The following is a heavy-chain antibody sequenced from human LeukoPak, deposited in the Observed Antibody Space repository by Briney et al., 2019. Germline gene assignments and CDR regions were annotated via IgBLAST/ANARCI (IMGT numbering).Heavy chain of an antibody. V-gene: IGHV4-31*03. CDR1: GGSISSGGYY. CDR3: ARSIAVVYFDY. Sequence: PSETLSLTCTVSGGSISSGGYYWSWIRQHPGKGLEWIGYIYYSGSTYYNPSLKSRVTISVDTSKNQFSLKLSSVTAADTAVYYCARSIAVVYFDYWGQGTLVTVSS. D-gene: IGHD6-19*01. CDR2: IYYSGST. J-gene: IGHJ4*02.